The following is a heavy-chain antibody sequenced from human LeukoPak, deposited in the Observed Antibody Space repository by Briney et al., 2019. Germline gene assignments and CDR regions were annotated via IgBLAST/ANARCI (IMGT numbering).Heavy chain of an antibody. J-gene: IGHJ4*02. CDR1: GGSFSGYY. CDR3: ARSIYGDYVVLRY. Sequence: SETLSLTCAVYGGSFSGYYWSWIRQPPGKGLEWIGEINHSGSTNYNPSLKSRVTISVDTSKNQFSLKLSSVTAADTAVYYCARSIYGDYVVLRYWGQGTLVTVSS. D-gene: IGHD4-17*01. CDR2: INHSGST. V-gene: IGHV4-34*01.